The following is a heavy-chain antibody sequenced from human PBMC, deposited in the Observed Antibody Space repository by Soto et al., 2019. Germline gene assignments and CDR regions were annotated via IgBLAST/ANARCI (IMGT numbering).Heavy chain of an antibody. D-gene: IGHD4-17*01. CDR3: ARGYGDFDWYFDL. CDR1: GFTVSSNY. V-gene: IGHV3-66*01. Sequence: EVKLVESGGGLVQPGGSLRLSCAASGFTVSSNYRSWVRQAPGKGLVWVSVIYSGGSTYYADSVKGRFTISIDNSKNTLYLHMNSLRADDTAVYYCARGYGDFDWYFDLWGRVTLVTVSS. CDR2: IYSGGST. J-gene: IGHJ2*01.